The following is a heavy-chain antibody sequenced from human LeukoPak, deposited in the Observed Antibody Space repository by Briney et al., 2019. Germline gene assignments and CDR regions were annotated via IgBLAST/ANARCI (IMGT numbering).Heavy chain of an antibody. Sequence: ASVKVSCKASGYTFTSYGISWVRQAPGQGLEWMGWINPNSGGTNYAQKFQGRVTMTRDTSISSAYMELSRLRSDDTAVYYCARDLYEGHDIFTGRLTGDYWGQGTLVTVSS. J-gene: IGHJ4*02. CDR2: INPNSGGT. V-gene: IGHV1-2*02. CDR3: ARDLYEGHDIFTGRLTGDY. D-gene: IGHD3-9*01. CDR1: GYTFTSYG.